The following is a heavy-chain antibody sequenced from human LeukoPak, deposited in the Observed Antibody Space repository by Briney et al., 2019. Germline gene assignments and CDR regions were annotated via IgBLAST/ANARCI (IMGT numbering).Heavy chain of an antibody. Sequence: PSETLSLTCTVSDDSISSSSFYWGWIRQPPGKGLEWIGSIYYSRSTYYNPSLKSRVTISVDTSKNQFSLRLSSVTAADTAMYYCARHVFVRYCSGGSCYFDFWGQGALVTVSS. CDR1: DDSISSSSFY. CDR2: IYYSRST. V-gene: IGHV4-39*01. J-gene: IGHJ4*02. CDR3: ARHVFVRYCSGGSCYFDF. D-gene: IGHD2-15*01.